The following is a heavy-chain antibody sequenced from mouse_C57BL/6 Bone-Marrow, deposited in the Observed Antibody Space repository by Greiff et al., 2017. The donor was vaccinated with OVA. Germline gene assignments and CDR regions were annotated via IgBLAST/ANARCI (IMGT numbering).Heavy chain of an antibody. V-gene: IGHV3-6*01. CDR2: ISYDGSN. J-gene: IGHJ4*01. D-gene: IGHD2-1*01. Sequence: DVHLVESGPGLVKPSQSLSLTCSVTGYSITSGYYWNWIRQFPGNKLEWMGYISYDGSNNYNPSLKNRISITRDTSKNQFFLKLNSVTTEDTATYYCARAIYYGNYDAMDYWGQGTSVTVSS. CDR3: ARAIYYGNYDAMDY. CDR1: GYSITSGYY.